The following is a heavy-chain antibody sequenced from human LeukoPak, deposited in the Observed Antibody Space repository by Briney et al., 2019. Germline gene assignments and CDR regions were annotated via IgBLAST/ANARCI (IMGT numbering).Heavy chain of an antibody. D-gene: IGHD5-18*01. J-gene: IGHJ4*02. CDR1: GGSISSGSYY. CDR2: IYTSGST. Sequence: SETPSLTCTVSGGSISSGSYYWSWIRQPAGKGLEWIGRIYTSGSTNYNPSLKSRVTISVDTSKNQFSLKLSSVTAADTAVYYCARRRSGYSYGLWGQGTLVTVSS. CDR3: ARRRSGYSYGL. V-gene: IGHV4-61*02.